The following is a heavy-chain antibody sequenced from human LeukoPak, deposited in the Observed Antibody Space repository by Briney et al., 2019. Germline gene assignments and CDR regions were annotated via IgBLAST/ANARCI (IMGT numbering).Heavy chain of an antibody. Sequence: SVKVSCKSAGGTFSTYTINWVRQAPGQGLEWMGRIIPILGIAKYAQKFQGRVTITADKSTSTAYMELSSLRSEDTAVYYCARGGGDVDAFDIWGQGTMVTVSS. CDR1: GGTFSTYT. CDR2: IIPILGIA. CDR3: ARGGGDVDAFDI. V-gene: IGHV1-69*02. J-gene: IGHJ3*02. D-gene: IGHD4-17*01.